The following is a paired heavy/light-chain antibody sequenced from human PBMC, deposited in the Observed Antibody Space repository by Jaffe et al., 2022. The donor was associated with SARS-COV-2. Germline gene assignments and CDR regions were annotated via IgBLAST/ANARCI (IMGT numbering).Heavy chain of an antibody. CDR1: GFTFSSSS. J-gene: IGHJ4*02. Sequence: EVQLVESGGGLVKPGGSLRLSCAASGFTFSSSSLTWVRQAPGKGLEWVSSIDPTSSYIYYTNSVRGRFTISRDDAKDSFYLQMNSLRAEDTAMYYCARLAGSTSLYYFDYWGQGTLVTVSS. D-gene: IGHD6-19*01. V-gene: IGHV3-21*01. CDR3: ARLAGSTSLYYFDY. CDR2: IDPTSSYI.
Light chain of an antibody. J-gene: IGLJ7*01. CDR2: INSDGSH. CDR1: NGHSNYA. Sequence: QLVLTQSPSASASLGASVKLTCTLSNGHSNYAIAWHHQQPEKSPRYLMKINSDGSHTRGDGVPDRFSGSRSGAERYLTISSLQSEDEADYYCQTWGPDHAVFGGGTQLTVL. CDR3: QTWGPDHAV. V-gene: IGLV4-69*01.